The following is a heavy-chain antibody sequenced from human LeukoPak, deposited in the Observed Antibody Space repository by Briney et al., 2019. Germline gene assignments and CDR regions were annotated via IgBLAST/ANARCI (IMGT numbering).Heavy chain of an antibody. V-gene: IGHV1-8*01. CDR3: ARGWFGELWGLDP. D-gene: IGHD3-10*01. J-gene: IGHJ5*02. CDR2: MNPNSGYT. Sequence: ASVKVSCKGSGYTFTNYDINWVRQATGQGLEWMGWMNPNSGYTGFAQKFQGRVSMTRNTSISTAYMELSSLRSEDTAVYYCARGWFGELWGLDPWGQGTLVTVSS. CDR1: GYTFTNYD.